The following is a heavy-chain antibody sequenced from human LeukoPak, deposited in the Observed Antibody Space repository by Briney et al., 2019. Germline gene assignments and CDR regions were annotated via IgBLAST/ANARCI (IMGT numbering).Heavy chain of an antibody. D-gene: IGHD3-10*01. V-gene: IGHV3-30*02. CDR1: GFTFSSYG. CDR2: IRYDGSNK. J-gene: IGHJ4*02. Sequence: PGGSLRLSCAASGFTFSSYGMHWVRQAPGKGLEWVAFIRYDGSNKYYADSVKGRFTISRDNSKNTLYLQMNSLRAEDTAVYYCAKDGSGSYYIFDYWGQGTLVTVSS. CDR3: AKDGSGSYYIFDY.